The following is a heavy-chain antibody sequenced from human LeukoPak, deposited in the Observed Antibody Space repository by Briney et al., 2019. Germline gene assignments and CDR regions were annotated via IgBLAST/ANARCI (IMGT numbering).Heavy chain of an antibody. CDR1: GFTFSTYA. CDR2: IYSGGST. CDR3: ARVLFGYSYGYYFDY. V-gene: IGHV3-53*01. Sequence: GGSLRLSCAASGFTFSTYAMSWVRQAPGKGLEWVSVIYSGGSTDYADSVKGRFTISRDNSKNTLYLQMNSLRAEDTAVYYCARVLFGYSYGYYFDYWGQGALVTVSS. D-gene: IGHD5-18*01. J-gene: IGHJ4*02.